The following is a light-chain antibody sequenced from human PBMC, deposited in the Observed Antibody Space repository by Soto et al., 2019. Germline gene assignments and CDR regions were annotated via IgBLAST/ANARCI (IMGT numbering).Light chain of an antibody. Sequence: EVVMTQSPATLSVSSGERATLSCRASQSVSSNLAWYQQKPGQAPRLLIYGASTRATGIPARFSGSGSGTEFTLTISSLQSEDFAVYYCRQYNNWPPWTFGQGTKVEMK. CDR3: RQYNNWPPWT. CDR2: GAS. J-gene: IGKJ1*01. V-gene: IGKV3-15*01. CDR1: QSVSSN.